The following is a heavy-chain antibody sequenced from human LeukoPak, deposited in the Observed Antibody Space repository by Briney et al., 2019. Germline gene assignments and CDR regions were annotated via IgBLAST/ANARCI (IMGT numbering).Heavy chain of an antibody. D-gene: IGHD6-13*01. V-gene: IGHV3-30-3*01. CDR1: GFTFSSYA. CDR2: ISYDGSNK. CDR3: ARDFLSPIAAAGTVDY. J-gene: IGHJ4*03. Sequence: GGSLRLSCAASGFTFSSYAMHWVRQAPGKGLEWVAVISYDGSNKYYADSVKGRFTISRDNSKNTLYLQMNSLRAEDTAVYYCARDFLSPIAAAGTVDYWGQGTTVTVSS.